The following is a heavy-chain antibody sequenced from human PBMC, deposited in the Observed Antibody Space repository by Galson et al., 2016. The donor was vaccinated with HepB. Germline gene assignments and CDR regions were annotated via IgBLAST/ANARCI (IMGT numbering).Heavy chain of an antibody. V-gene: IGHV3-21*01. J-gene: IGHJ4*02. Sequence: SLRLSCAASGFTFSYYTMKWVRQAPGKGLEWVSSISSSGTYTYYADSVKGRFTISRDSAKNSLYLQMNSLRAEDTALYYCARGGGQWLLQEVYWGQGTLVTVST. CDR1: GFTFSYYT. CDR3: ARGGGQWLLQEVY. CDR2: ISSSGTYT. D-gene: IGHD3-22*01.